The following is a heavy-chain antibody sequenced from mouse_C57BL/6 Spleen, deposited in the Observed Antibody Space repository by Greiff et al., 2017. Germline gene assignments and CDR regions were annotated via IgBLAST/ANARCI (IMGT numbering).Heavy chain of an antibody. J-gene: IGHJ3*01. Sequence: QVQLQQPGAELVKPGASVKLSCKASGYTFTSYWMQWVKQRPGQGLEWIGEIYPSDSYTNYNQKFKGKATLTVDTSSSTAYMQLSSLTSEDSAVDYCARRDDYDPAWFAYWGQGTLVTVSA. V-gene: IGHV1-50*01. D-gene: IGHD2-4*01. CDR2: IYPSDSYT. CDR1: GYTFTSYW. CDR3: ARRDDYDPAWFAY.